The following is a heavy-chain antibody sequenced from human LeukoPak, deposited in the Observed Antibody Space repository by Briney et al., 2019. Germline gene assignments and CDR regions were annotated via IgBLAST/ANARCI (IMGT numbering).Heavy chain of an antibody. V-gene: IGHV4-59*01. CDR2: IYYSGST. CDR1: GGSISSYY. J-gene: IGHJ4*02. D-gene: IGHD4-17*01. CDR3: ARGYGDYGEPDY. Sequence: SETLCLTCAASGGSISSYYWSWIRQPPGKGLEWIGYIYYSGSTNYNPSLKSRVTISVDTSKNQYTLKLSAVTAADTAVYYCARGYGDYGEPDYWGQGILVTVSS.